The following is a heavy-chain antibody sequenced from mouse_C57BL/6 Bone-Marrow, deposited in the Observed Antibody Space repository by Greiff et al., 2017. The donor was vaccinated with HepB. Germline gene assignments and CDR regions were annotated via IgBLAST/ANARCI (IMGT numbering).Heavy chain of an antibody. Sequence: QVTLKVSGPELVKPGASVKISCKASGYAFSSSWMNWVKQRPGKGLEWIGRIYPGDGDTNYNGKFKGKATLTADKSSSTAYMQLSSLTSEDSAVYFCARGPELGRDYWGQGTTLTVSS. J-gene: IGHJ2*01. D-gene: IGHD4-1*01. CDR1: GYAFSSSW. V-gene: IGHV1-82*01. CDR3: ARGPELGRDY. CDR2: IYPGDGDT.